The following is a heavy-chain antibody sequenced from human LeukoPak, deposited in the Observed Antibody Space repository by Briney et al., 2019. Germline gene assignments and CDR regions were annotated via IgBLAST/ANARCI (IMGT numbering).Heavy chain of an antibody. D-gene: IGHD4-17*01. CDR2: IYYSGST. J-gene: IGHJ1*01. V-gene: IGHV4-39*07. CDR1: GGSISSSNYY. Sequence: SETLSLTCTVSGGSISSSNYYWGWIRQPPGKGLGWIGSIYYSGSTSYNPSLKSLVTISVDTSKNQFSLKLTSVTAADTAVYYCARGPTVKYFQHWGQGTLVTVSS. CDR3: ARGPTVKYFQH.